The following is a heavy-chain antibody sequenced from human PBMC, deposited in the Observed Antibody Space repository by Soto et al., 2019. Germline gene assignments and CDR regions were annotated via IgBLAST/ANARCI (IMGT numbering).Heavy chain of an antibody. CDR1: GGTSTRYA. V-gene: IGHV1-69*01. J-gene: IGHJ4*02. D-gene: IGHD3-22*01. CDR3: ATFHYYDSIGYSYDRYYFDY. CDR2: IVPMFGTS. Sequence: QERLVQSGAEVRKPGSSVKVSCKVTGGTSTRYAINWVRQAPGQGLEWMGGIVPMFGTSKYAQKFQGRVTITADDFTSTAYMELSSLRSEDTAVYYCATFHYYDSIGYSYDRYYFDYWGQGTLVTVSS.